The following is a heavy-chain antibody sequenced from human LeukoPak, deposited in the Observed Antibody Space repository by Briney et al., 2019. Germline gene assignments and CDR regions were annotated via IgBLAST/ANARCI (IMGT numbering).Heavy chain of an antibody. D-gene: IGHD3-22*01. Sequence: GESLKISCKGSGYSFTSYWIGWVRHMPGKGLEWMGIIYPGDSDTRYSPSFQGQVTISADKSISTAYLQWNSLKASDTAMYYCARCYYDSSGYYYGGLGAFDIWGQGTMVTVCS. CDR3: ARCYYDSSGYYYGGLGAFDI. CDR1: GYSFTSYW. CDR2: IYPGDSDT. J-gene: IGHJ3*02. V-gene: IGHV5-51*01.